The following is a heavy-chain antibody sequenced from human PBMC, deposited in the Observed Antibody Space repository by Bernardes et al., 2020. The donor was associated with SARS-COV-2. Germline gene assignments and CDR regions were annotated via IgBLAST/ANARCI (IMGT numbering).Heavy chain of an antibody. CDR2: ITVGGTI. D-gene: IGHD1-26*01. CDR1: GFPFSDYE. CDR3: ARAYYDLRMIDY. J-gene: IGHJ4*02. Sequence: GGSLRLSCAASGFPFSDYEMNWVRQAPGKGLEWLSYITVGGTIYYADSVRGRFTISRDNAQNSLYLQMNNLRADDTAFCYCARAYYDLRMIDYWGQGALVTVSS. V-gene: IGHV3-48*03.